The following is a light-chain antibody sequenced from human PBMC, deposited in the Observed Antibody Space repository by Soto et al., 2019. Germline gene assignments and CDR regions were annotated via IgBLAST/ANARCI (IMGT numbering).Light chain of an antibody. J-gene: IGKJ4*01. CDR3: QQYNNWPPNT. Sequence: EVVITQSPATLSVSPGERATLSCRASQSVRSSLAWYQQKPGQAPRLLIYGASTRATGIPARFSGSGSGTEFTLTISSLQSEDFAVYYCQQYNNWPPNTFGGGTKVDIK. CDR1: QSVRSS. CDR2: GAS. V-gene: IGKV3-15*01.